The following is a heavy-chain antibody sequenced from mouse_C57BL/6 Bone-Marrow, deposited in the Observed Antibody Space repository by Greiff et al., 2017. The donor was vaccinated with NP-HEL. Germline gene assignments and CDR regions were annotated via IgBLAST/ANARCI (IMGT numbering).Heavy chain of an antibody. CDR2: IRNKANGYTT. CDR1: GFTFTDYY. Sequence: EVQRVESGGGLVQPGGSLSLSCAASGFTFTDYYMSWVRQPPGKALEWLGFIRNKANGYTTEYSASVKGRFTISRDNSQSILYLQRNALRAEDSATYYCARSNSFDYWGQGTTLTVAS. CDR3: ARSNSFDY. V-gene: IGHV7-3*01. J-gene: IGHJ2*01.